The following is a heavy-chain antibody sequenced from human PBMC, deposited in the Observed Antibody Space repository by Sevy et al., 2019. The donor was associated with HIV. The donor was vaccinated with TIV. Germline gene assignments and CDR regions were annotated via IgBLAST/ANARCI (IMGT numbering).Heavy chain of an antibody. Sequence: GGSLRLSCAASGFTFSDYYMSWIRQAPGKGLEWVSYISSSGSTIYYADSVKGRFTISRDNAKNSLYLQMNSLRAEDTAVYYCATRAIVLVPDARGGTKFAYWGQGTLVTVSS. CDR2: ISSSGSTI. CDR3: ATRAIVLVPDARGGTKFAY. V-gene: IGHV3-11*01. CDR1: GFTFSDYY. J-gene: IGHJ4*02. D-gene: IGHD2-2*01.